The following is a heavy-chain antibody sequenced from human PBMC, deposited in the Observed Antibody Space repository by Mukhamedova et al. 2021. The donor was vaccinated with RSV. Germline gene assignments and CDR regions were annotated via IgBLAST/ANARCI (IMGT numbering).Heavy chain of an antibody. CDR2: IYYSGST. D-gene: IGHD5-18*01. J-gene: IGHJ4*02. Sequence: GLEWIGYIYYSGSTYYNPSLKRRVTISVDTSKNQFSLKLSSVTAADTAVYYCARDTAMARLLDYWGQGTLVTVSS. CDR3: ARDTAMARLLDY. V-gene: IGHV4-30-4*01.